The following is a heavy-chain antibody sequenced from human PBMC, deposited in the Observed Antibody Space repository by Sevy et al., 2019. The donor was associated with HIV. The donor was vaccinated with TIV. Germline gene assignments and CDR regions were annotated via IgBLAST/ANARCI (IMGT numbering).Heavy chain of an antibody. CDR3: VTDVGSGEFGYYSDY. D-gene: IGHD3-16*01. CDR1: AASISSYF. J-gene: IGHJ4*02. V-gene: IGHV4-59*13. CDR2: IYYSGST. Sequence: SETLSLTCTVSAASISSYFWSWIRQPPGKGLEWIGYIYYSGSTNYNPSLQSRVTISVDTSKNQFSLKLSSVTVADTAVYYCVTDVGSGEFGYYSDYRGQGTLVTVSS.